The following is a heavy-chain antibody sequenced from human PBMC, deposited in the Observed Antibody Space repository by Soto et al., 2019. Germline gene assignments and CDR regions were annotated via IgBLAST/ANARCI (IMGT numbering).Heavy chain of an antibody. CDR3: VRTSSY. Sequence: GCLRLSCSASGFAVNSDYMSWVRQAPGKGLEWVSVIFGGGTILYSDSVKGRFTISRDNSKNSVFLQMNSLRTEDTAVYYCVRTSSYWGEGTLVTVSS. CDR2: IFGGGTI. J-gene: IGHJ4*02. V-gene: IGHV3-53*01. CDR1: GFAVNSDY. D-gene: IGHD2-2*01.